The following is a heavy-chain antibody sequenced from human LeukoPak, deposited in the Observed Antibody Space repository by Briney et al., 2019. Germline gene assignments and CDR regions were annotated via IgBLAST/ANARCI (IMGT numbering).Heavy chain of an antibody. V-gene: IGHV3-13*01. Sequence: PGGSLRLSCAASGFTFSSYDMHWVRQATGKGLEWVSAIGTAGDTYYPGSVKGRFTISRDNAKNSLYLQMNSLRAEDTAVYYCARCYYDSSGYLLHRLFDYWGRGTLVTVSS. CDR3: ARCYYDSSGYLLHRLFDY. CDR2: IGTAGDT. J-gene: IGHJ4*02. D-gene: IGHD3-22*01. CDR1: GFTFSSYD.